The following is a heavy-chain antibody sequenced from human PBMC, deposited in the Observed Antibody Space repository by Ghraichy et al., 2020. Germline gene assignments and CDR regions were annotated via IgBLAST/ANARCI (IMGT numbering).Heavy chain of an antibody. CDR2: IWYDGSSK. V-gene: IGHV3-33*01. CDR1: GFTFSNYA. D-gene: IGHD4/OR15-4a*01. Sequence: GGSLRLSCVASGFTFSNYAFYWVRQAPGKGLEWVAIIWYDGSSKYYADSVRGRFTISRDNSKNTLYLQMNSLRAEDTAVYYCARDLSLTSLDFWGQGTVVTFSS. CDR3: ARDLSLTSLDF. J-gene: IGHJ4*02.